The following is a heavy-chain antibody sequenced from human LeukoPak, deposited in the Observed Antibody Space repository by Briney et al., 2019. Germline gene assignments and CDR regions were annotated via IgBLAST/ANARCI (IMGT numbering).Heavy chain of an antibody. D-gene: IGHD1-14*01. CDR1: GDPMSSSF. CDR2: IYTSGRI. Sequence: SETLSLTCSVSGDPMSSSFWSWIRQPAGKGLEWMGRIYTSGRINHNPSLKSRVTLSLDTSKKQFSLRLTSVTAADTAVYYCAGAPAGCGGTCPFDFWGQGTLVTVSS. CDR3: AGAPAGCGGTCPFDF. J-gene: IGHJ4*02. V-gene: IGHV4-4*07.